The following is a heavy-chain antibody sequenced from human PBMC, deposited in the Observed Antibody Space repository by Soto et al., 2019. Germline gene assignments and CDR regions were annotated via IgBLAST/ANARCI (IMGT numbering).Heavy chain of an antibody. D-gene: IGHD5-12*01. J-gene: IGHJ4*02. CDR1: GGTFSSYA. CDR2: LIPIFGTA. CDR3: ARHVDIVATTPFDY. V-gene: IGHV1-69*12. Sequence: QVQLVQSGAEVKKPGSSVKVSCKASGGTFSSYAISWVRQAPGQGREWMGGLIPIFGTANYAKKFQGRVTINGDESTSTAFMVLRSLRSDDTAVYYCARHVDIVATTPFDYWGQGALVTVSS.